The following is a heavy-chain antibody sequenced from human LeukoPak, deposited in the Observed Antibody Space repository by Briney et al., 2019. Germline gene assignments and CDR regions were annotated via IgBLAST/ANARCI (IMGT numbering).Heavy chain of an antibody. CDR3: ARGISKRSMVRGVIITPRFDP. CDR1: GGSFSGYY. J-gene: IGHJ5*02. D-gene: IGHD3-10*01. V-gene: IGHV4-34*01. CDR2: INHSGST. Sequence: PSETLSLTCAVYGGSFSGYYWSWIRQPPGKGLEWIGEINHSGSTNYNPSLKSRVTISVDTSKNQFSLKLSSVTAADTAVYYCARGISKRSMVRGVIITPRFDPWGQGTLVTVSS.